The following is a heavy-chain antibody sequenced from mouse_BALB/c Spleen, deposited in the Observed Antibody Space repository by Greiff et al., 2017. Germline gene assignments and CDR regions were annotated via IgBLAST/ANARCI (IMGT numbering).Heavy chain of an antibody. CDR2: VNPNNGGT. J-gene: IGHJ1*01. CDR1: GYSFTGYY. Sequence: EVKLVESGPDLVKPGASVKISCKASGYSFTGYYMHWVKQSHGKSLEWIGRVNPNNGGTSYNQKFKGKAILTVDKSSSTAYMELRSLTSEDSAVYYCARHYGNFYWYFDVWGAGTTVTVSS. D-gene: IGHD2-1*01. V-gene: IGHV1-26*01. CDR3: ARHYGNFYWYFDV.